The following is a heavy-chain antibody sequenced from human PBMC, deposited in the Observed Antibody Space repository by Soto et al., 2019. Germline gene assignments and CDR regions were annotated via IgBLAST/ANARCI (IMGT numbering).Heavy chain of an antibody. CDR2: IYSGGST. J-gene: IGHJ6*02. Sequence: GGSLRLSCAASGFTVISNYIICCRHAPVKGLEWVSVIYSGGSTYYADSVKGRFTISRDNSKNTLYLQMNSLRAEDTAVYYCAYSLEWSTGGMDVWGQGTTVTVSS. V-gene: IGHV3-53*01. D-gene: IGHD3-3*01. CDR1: GFTVISNY. CDR3: AYSLEWSTGGMDV.